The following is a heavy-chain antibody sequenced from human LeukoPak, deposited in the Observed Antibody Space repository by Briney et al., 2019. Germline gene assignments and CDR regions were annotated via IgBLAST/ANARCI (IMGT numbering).Heavy chain of an antibody. CDR1: GGSISSYY. CDR3: ARDLRGGNWFDP. Sequence: SETLSLTCTVSGGSISSYYWSWIRQPAGRRLEWIGRIYTSGSANYNPSLKSRVTMSVDTSKNQFSLKLSSVTAADTAVYYCARDLRGGNWFDPWGQGTLVTVSS. CDR2: IYTSGSA. J-gene: IGHJ5*02. D-gene: IGHD4-17*01. V-gene: IGHV4-4*07.